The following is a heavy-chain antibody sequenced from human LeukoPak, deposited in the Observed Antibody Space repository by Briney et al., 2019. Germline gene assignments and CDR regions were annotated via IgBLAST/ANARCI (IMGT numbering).Heavy chain of an antibody. CDR3: AKASGEMTTVDALDY. D-gene: IGHD4-17*01. J-gene: IGHJ4*02. CDR2: ISYDGSNK. Sequence: GGSQRLSCAASGFTFRTYGMHWVRQAPGKGLEWVTLISYDGSNKYYADSVQGRFTISRDNSKNKLYLQMDTLGAEDTAMYYCAKASGEMTTVDALDYWGQGTLVTVSS. V-gene: IGHV3-30*18. CDR1: GFTFRTYG.